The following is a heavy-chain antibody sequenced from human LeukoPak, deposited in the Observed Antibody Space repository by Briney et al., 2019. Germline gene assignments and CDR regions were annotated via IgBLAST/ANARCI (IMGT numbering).Heavy chain of an antibody. V-gene: IGHV3-48*01. CDR1: GFTFSSYS. J-gene: IGHJ4*02. Sequence: GGSLRLSCAASGFTFSSYSVNWVRQAPGKGLEWVSYISSSSSTIYYADSVKGRFTISRDNAKNSLYLQMNSLRAEDTAVYYCARGAYYYEDWGQGTLVTVSS. CDR3: ARGAYYYED. D-gene: IGHD3-22*01. CDR2: ISSSSSTI.